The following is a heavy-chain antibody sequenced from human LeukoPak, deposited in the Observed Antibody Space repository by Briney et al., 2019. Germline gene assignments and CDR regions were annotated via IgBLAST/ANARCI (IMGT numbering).Heavy chain of an antibody. J-gene: IGHJ4*02. CDR1: GYTFTSYD. V-gene: IGHV1-46*01. Sequence: ASVKVSCKASGYTFTSYDINWVRQATGQGLEWMGIINPSGGSTSYAQKFQGRVTMTRDTSTSTVYMELSSLRSEDTAVYYCASPASSSGWYYFDYWGQGTLVTVSS. CDR2: INPSGGST. D-gene: IGHD6-19*01. CDR3: ASPASSSGWYYFDY.